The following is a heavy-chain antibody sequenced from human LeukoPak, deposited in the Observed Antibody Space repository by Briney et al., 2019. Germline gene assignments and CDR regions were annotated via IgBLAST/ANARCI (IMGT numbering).Heavy chain of an antibody. Sequence: GGSLRLSCTASGFTFSDYYMSWIRQAPGKGLEWVSYVSQSGSTIYYADSVKGRFTISRDNGKNSLYLQMNSLRAEDTGMYYCARGGHIYGSDYGGQGPLVTVSS. CDR1: GFTFSDYY. D-gene: IGHD3-10*01. CDR2: VSQSGSTI. J-gene: IGHJ4*02. V-gene: IGHV3-11*01. CDR3: ARGGHIYGSDY.